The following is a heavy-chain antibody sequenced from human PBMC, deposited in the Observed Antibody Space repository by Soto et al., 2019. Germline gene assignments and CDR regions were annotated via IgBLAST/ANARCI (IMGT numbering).Heavy chain of an antibody. V-gene: IGHV4-4*07. J-gene: IGHJ4*02. D-gene: IGHD1-26*01. CDR3: ARTVGAAYYFDF. Sequence: QVQLQESGPGLVKPSETLSLTCTVSGDSMTKYYWSWIRQPAGKGLEWIGRVYTSGSTNYNPSLKSRVTMSIDTSNKHFSLTLKSVTAADTAVYYCARTVGAAYYFDFWGQGALVPVSS. CDR2: VYTSGST. CDR1: GDSMTKYY.